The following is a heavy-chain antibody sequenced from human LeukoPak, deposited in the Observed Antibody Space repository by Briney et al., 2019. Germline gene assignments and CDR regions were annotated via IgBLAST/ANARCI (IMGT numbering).Heavy chain of an antibody. V-gene: IGHV5-51*01. Sequence: GESLKISCKGSGYRFTSYWIGWVRQIAGKGLEWMGSIYPGDSDTRYSPSFQGQVTISADKSITTAYLQWSSLKASDTAIYYCATPQVSGWNFDYWGQGTLVTVSS. CDR2: IYPGDSDT. D-gene: IGHD6-19*01. CDR3: ATPQVSGWNFDY. CDR1: GYRFTSYW. J-gene: IGHJ4*02.